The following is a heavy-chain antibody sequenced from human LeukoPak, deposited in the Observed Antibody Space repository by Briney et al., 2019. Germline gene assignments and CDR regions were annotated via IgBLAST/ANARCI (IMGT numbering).Heavy chain of an antibody. Sequence: ASVKVSCKASGYSFSSYYMHWVRQAPGQGLEWMGTINPSGGSKTYAQKFRDRVTMTRDTSTTTVYMELSSLKSEDTAVYYCARWTGTTGLDYWGQGTLVTVSS. D-gene: IGHD1-1*01. CDR1: GYSFSSYY. CDR3: ARWTGTTGLDY. V-gene: IGHV1-46*01. CDR2: INPSGGSK. J-gene: IGHJ4*02.